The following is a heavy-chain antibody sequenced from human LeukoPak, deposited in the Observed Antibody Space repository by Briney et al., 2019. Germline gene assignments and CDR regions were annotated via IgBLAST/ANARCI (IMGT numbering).Heavy chain of an antibody. J-gene: IGHJ5*02. CDR2: IYHSGST. CDR1: GYSISSGYY. D-gene: IGHD3-22*01. CDR3: ARGLIVVKDNWFDP. Sequence: SETLSLTCTVSGYSISSGYYWGWIRQPPGKGLEWIGSIYHSGSTYYNPSLKSRVTISVDTSKNQFSLKLSSVTAADTAVYYCARGLIVVKDNWFDPWGQGTVVSVS. V-gene: IGHV4-38-2*02.